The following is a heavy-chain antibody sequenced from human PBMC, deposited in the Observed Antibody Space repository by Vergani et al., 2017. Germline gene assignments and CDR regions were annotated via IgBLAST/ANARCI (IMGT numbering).Heavy chain of an antibody. J-gene: IGHJ6*03. CDR1: GGSFSGYY. CDR3: ARRRYCSSTSCYRPGDYYYYYMDV. Sequence: QVQLQQWGAGLLKPSETLSLTCAVYGGSFSGYYWSWIRQPPGKGLEWIGEINHSGSTNYNPSLKSRVTISVDTSKNQFSLKLSSVTAADTAVYYCARRRYCSSTSCYRPGDYYYYYMDVWGKGTTVTVSS. D-gene: IGHD2-2*02. CDR2: INHSGST. V-gene: IGHV4-34*01.